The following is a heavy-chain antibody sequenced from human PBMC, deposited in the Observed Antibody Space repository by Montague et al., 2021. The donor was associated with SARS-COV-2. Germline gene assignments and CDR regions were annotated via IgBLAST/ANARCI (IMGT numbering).Heavy chain of an antibody. V-gene: IGHV4-59*11. CDR2: IYYSGTT. CDR3: ARTRLDYNDYVFDY. CDR1: GGSIRSHY. Sequence: SETLSLTCSVSGGSIRSHYWSWIRQPPGKGLEWIGYIYYSGTTNYNPSLKSRVTISVDTSKNQFSLKLSSVTAADTAVFYCARTRLDYNDYVFDYWGQGILVTVSS. D-gene: IGHD4-11*01. J-gene: IGHJ4*02.